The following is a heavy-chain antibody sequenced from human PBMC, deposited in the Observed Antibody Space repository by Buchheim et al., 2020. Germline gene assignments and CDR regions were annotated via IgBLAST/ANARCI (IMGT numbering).Heavy chain of an antibody. CDR1: GYTFTGYY. J-gene: IGHJ4*02. D-gene: IGHD5-24*01. Sequence: QVQLVQSGAEVKKPGASVKVSCKAPGYTFTGYYMHWVRQAPGQGLEWMGWINPNSGCTNFAPKFQGRVTMTRATSISPAFMELSRLRSDDTAVYYCARANRRDGYNYGGYWGQGTL. CDR3: ARANRRDGYNYGGY. V-gene: IGHV1-2*02. CDR2: INPNSGCT.